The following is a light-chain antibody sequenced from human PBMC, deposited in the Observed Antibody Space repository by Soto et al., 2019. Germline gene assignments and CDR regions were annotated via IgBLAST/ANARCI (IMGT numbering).Light chain of an antibody. V-gene: IGKV3-20*01. CDR2: GTS. CDR3: QQYGSSSWT. J-gene: IGKJ1*01. CDR1: QSVSSSS. Sequence: EVVLTQSPGTLSLSPGERATLSCRASQSVSSSSLAWYQQKPGQAPRLLIYGTSSMATGIPDRFSGSGSGTDFTVTISRLEPEDFTVYYCQQYGSSSWTCGQGTKVEIK.